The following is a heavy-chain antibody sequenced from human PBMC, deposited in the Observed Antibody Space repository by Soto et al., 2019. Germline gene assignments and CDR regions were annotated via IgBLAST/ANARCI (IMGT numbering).Heavy chain of an antibody. V-gene: IGHV2-5*02. Sequence: QITLKESGPTLAKPTQPLTLTCTFSGFSLTTSGVGVGWIRHPPGKAVEWLALIYWDDDKTYNPSLKSRLTITKDTSKNQVVLTMTNMDPVDTATYYCAHRSYSDWFAPWGQGTRVTVSS. D-gene: IGHD6-13*01. CDR3: AHRSYSDWFAP. CDR2: IYWDDDK. CDR1: GFSLTTSGVG. J-gene: IGHJ5*02.